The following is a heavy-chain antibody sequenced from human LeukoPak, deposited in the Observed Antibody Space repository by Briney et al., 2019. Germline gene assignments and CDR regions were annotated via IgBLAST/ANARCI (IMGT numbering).Heavy chain of an antibody. J-gene: IGHJ4*02. CDR3: ARSLHSYDIRGGHCYGY. Sequence: ASVKVSCKASGYTFTNIGISWVRQAPGQGLEWVGWISTYHDITYYAQKFQGRVTITKDTSTATVYLELRRLTSDATAVYFCARSLHSYDIRGGHCYGYWGQGTLVTVSS. V-gene: IGHV1-18*01. D-gene: IGHD3-3*01. CDR1: GYTFTNIG. CDR2: ISTYHDIT.